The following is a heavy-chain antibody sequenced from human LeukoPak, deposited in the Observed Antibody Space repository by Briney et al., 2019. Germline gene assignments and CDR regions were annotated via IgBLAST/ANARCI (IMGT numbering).Heavy chain of an antibody. CDR2: INPSGGST. D-gene: IGHD3-9*01. J-gene: IGHJ6*02. Sequence: ASVKVSCKASGYTFTSYYMHWVRQAPGQGLEWMGIINPSGGSTSYAQKFQGRVTMTRDTSTSTVYMELSSLRSEDTAVYYCATKSPYNILTGYYQDAYYYGMDVWGQGTTVTVSS. CDR1: GYTFTSYY. V-gene: IGHV1-46*01. CDR3: ATKSPYNILTGYYQDAYYYGMDV.